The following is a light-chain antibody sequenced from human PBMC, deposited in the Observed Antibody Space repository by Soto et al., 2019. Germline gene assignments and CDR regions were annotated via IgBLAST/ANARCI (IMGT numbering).Light chain of an antibody. CDR1: QDIGNY. V-gene: IGKV1-33*01. CDR3: HQYNNWPPGT. Sequence: DIQMTQSPSSLSASVGDRVTITCQASQDIGNYLNWYQQKPGKAPKLLIYDASNLETGVPSRFSGSESATDFSFAISSLQPEDIATYYCHQYNNWPPGTFGQGTKLEIK. CDR2: DAS. J-gene: IGKJ2*02.